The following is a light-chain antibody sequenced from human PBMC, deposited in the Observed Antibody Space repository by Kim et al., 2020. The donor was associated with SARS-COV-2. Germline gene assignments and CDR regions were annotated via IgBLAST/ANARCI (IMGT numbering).Light chain of an antibody. CDR3: QSYDSSTPVV. J-gene: IGLJ2*01. CDR1: SGSIASNY. CDR2: EDN. Sequence: KTVTSSCNRSSGSIASNYVQWYQQRPGSSPTTGIYEDNQRPSGVPDRFSGSIDSSSNSASLTISRLKTEDEADYYCQSYDSSTPVVFGGGTQLTVL. V-gene: IGLV6-57*01.